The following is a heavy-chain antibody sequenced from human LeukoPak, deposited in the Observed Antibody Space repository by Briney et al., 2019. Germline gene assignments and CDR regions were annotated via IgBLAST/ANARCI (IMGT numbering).Heavy chain of an antibody. Sequence: ASVKVSCKASGGTFSSYAISWVRQAPGQGLEWMGGIIPIFGTANYAQKFQGRVTITADEFTSTAYTELSSLRSEDTAVYYCATQADFTVTTSYYFDYWGQGTLVTVSS. V-gene: IGHV1-69*01. J-gene: IGHJ4*02. D-gene: IGHD4-17*01. CDR1: GGTFSSYA. CDR2: IIPIFGTA. CDR3: ATQADFTVTTSYYFDY.